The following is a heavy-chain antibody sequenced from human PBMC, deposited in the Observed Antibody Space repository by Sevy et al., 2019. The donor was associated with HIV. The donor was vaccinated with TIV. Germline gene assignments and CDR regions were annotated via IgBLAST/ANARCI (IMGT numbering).Heavy chain of an antibody. Sequence: ASVKVSCKASGYTFTGYYMHWVRQAPGQGLEWMGWINPNSGGTNYAQKFQGRVTMTRDTSISTAYMELSRLRSDETAVYYCARDPSDADIVVVPAATGRNWFDPWGQGTLVTVSS. V-gene: IGHV1-2*02. D-gene: IGHD2-2*01. CDR1: GYTFTGYY. J-gene: IGHJ5*02. CDR3: ARDPSDADIVVVPAATGRNWFDP. CDR2: INPNSGGT.